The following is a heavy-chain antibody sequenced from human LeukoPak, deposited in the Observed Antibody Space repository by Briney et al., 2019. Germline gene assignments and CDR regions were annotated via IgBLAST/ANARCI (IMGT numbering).Heavy chain of an antibody. Sequence: ASVKVSCKASGYTYTTYGITWVRQAPGQGLEWMGWISVYNGNTKYAQKLQGRVLMTADTSTTTAYMELWSLRGDDTAVYYCARGGEGPYGNYAPDSWGQGTLVTVSS. CDR2: ISVYNGNT. V-gene: IGHV1-18*01. J-gene: IGHJ5*01. CDR1: GYTYTTYG. D-gene: IGHD3-10*01. CDR3: ARGGEGPYGNYAPDS.